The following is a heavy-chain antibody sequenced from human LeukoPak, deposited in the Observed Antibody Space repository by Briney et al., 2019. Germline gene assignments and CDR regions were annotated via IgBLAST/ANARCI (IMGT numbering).Heavy chain of an antibody. CDR1: GGTFSSYA. Sequence: ASVKVSCKASGGTFSSYAISWVRQAPGQGLEWMGGIIPIFGTANYAQKFQGRVTITTDESTSTAYMELSSLRSEDTAVYYCARSTTVTPFYYYMDVWGKGTTVTVSS. J-gene: IGHJ6*03. CDR2: IIPIFGTA. D-gene: IGHD4-11*01. V-gene: IGHV1-69*05. CDR3: ARSTTVTPFYYYMDV.